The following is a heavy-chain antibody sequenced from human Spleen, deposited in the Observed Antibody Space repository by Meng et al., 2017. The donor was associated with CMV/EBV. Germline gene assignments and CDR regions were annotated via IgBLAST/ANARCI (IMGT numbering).Heavy chain of an antibody. D-gene: IGHD3-10*01. CDR2: IYYSGST. CDR3: ARIINDYGDY. J-gene: IGHJ4*02. CDR1: GGSISSSSYY. V-gene: IGHV4-39*07. Sequence: LQGSGPGLVKPSETLSLTCTVSGGSISSSSYYWGWIRQPPGKGLEWIGSIYYSGSTYYNPSLKSRVTISVDTSKNQFSLKLSSVTAADTAVYYCARIINDYGDYWGQGTLVTVSS.